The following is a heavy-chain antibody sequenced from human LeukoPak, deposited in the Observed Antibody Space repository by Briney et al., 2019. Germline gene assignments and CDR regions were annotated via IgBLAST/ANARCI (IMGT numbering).Heavy chain of an antibody. CDR3: AKDQYYYDSSGYQKYFDY. J-gene: IGHJ4*02. V-gene: IGHV3-23*01. D-gene: IGHD3-22*01. CDR2: ISGSGGST. CDR1: GFTFSSYA. Sequence: GGSLRLSCAASGFTFSSYAMHWVRQAPGKGLEWVSAISGSGGSTYYADSVKGRFTISRDNSKNTLYLQMNSLRAEDTAVYYCAKDQYYYDSSGYQKYFDYWGQGTLVTVSS.